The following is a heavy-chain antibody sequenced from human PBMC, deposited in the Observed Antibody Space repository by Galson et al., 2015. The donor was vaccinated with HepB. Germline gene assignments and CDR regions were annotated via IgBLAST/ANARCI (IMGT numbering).Heavy chain of an antibody. CDR1: GGTFSSYT. V-gene: IGHV1-69*04. CDR2: IIPILGIA. J-gene: IGHJ2*01. D-gene: IGHD3-22*01. Sequence: CKASGGTFSSYTISWVRQAPGQGLEWMGRIIPILGIANYAQKFQGRVTITADKSTSTAYMELSSLRSEDTAVYYCAREDDSSGYWYFDLWGRGTLVTVSS. CDR3: AREDDSSGYWYFDL.